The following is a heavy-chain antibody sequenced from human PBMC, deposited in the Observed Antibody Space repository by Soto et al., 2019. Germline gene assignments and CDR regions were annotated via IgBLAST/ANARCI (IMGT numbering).Heavy chain of an antibody. CDR2: IYWDDDN. V-gene: IGHV2-5*02. J-gene: IGHJ5*02. CDR3: AHYVSASPAGWFDP. CDR1: GFSLSTSGEA. D-gene: IGHD3-10*01. Sequence: QITLKESGPALVKPTQTLTLTCTFSGFSLSTSGEAVGWIRQPPGEALEWLALIYWDDDNRYNPTLKTRLTITQDTSKNQVVLTLTTMDPVDTATYYCAHYVSASPAGWFDPWGQGILVTVSS.